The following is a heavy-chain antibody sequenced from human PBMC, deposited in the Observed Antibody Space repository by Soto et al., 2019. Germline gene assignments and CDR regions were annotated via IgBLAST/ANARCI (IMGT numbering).Heavy chain of an antibody. CDR2: IYWDDDK. V-gene: IGHV2-5*02. J-gene: IGHJ5*02. Sequence: QITLKESGPTLVKPTQTLTLTCTFSGFSLSTSGVGVVWIRQPPGKALEWLGIIYWDDDKRHRPSLKSRPTXTXHXXKNQVLLTMTNMAPVDTGTYYCAHNLVAGTSWFDPWGQGTLVTVSS. D-gene: IGHD6-19*01. CDR1: GFSLSTSGVG. CDR3: AHNLVAGTSWFDP.